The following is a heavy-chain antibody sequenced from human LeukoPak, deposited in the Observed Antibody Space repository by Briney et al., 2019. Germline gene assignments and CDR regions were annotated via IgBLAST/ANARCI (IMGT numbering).Heavy chain of an antibody. CDR2: ITDAVGST. CDR1: GFTFSSSS. V-gene: IGHV3-23*01. J-gene: IGHJ4*02. Sequence: GGSLRLSCAASGFTFSSSSISWVRQAPGKGLEWVSAITDAVGSTHYADSVKGRFTISSDNSKNTVYLQMNSLRPEDLAVYYCAKEIFSGLLYIDYWGQGTLVTVSS. CDR3: AKEIFSGLLYIDY. D-gene: IGHD5-12*01.